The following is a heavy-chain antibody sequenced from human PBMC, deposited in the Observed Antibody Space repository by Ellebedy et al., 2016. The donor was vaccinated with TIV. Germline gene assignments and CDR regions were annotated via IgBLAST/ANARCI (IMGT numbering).Heavy chain of an antibody. CDR3: ARERRFCGNECYLYYYYGMDV. J-gene: IGHJ6*02. CDR1: GVSVTTNY. V-gene: IGHV3-66*01. D-gene: IGHD4-23*01. CDR2: TSSDGST. Sequence: GGSLRLSCAASGVSVTTNYMTWVRQAPGKGLEWVSITSSDGSTSYADSVKGRFASSRDSSKNTLHLEMNSLESEDSAVYFCARERRFCGNECYLYYYYGMDVWGQGTTVTVSS.